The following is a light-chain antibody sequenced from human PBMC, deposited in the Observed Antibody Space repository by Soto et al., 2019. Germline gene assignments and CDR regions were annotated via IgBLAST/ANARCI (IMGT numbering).Light chain of an antibody. CDR2: YAS. CDR3: KQYAYWPET. Sequence: EVMMTQFPDTVSVTAGETVTLSCGASQSVRTNLAWYQQRPGQAPRLLIHYASTRASDIPARFSGSGSGTNFTLAISSLQSEDFAVYYCKQYAYWPETFGQGTKVDI. V-gene: IGKV3D-15*01. J-gene: IGKJ1*01. CDR1: QSVRTN.